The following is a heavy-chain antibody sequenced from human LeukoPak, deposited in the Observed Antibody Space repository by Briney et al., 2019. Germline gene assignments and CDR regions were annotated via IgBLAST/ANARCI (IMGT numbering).Heavy chain of an antibody. Sequence: SETLSLTCTVSGGSVSSGSYYWSWIRQHPGKGLEWIGYIYYSGSTYYNPSLKSRVTISVDTSKNQFSLKLSSVTAADTAVYYCARVVQQLVLYWGQGTLVTVSS. V-gene: IGHV4-31*03. CDR1: GGSVSSGSYY. CDR3: ARVVQQLVLY. J-gene: IGHJ4*02. D-gene: IGHD6-13*01. CDR2: IYYSGST.